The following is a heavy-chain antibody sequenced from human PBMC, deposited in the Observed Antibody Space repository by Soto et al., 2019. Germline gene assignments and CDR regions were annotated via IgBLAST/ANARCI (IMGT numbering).Heavy chain of an antibody. J-gene: IGHJ4*02. CDR1: GFTFSSYG. Sequence: QVQMVESGGGVVQPGRSLRLSCAASGFTFSSYGMHWVRQAPGKGLEWVAVIWDDGSNKYYADSVKGRFTISRDNSKNPLYLQMNSLRAEDTAVYYCARDEDYESYYFDYWGQGTLVTVSS. CDR3: ARDEDYESYYFDY. D-gene: IGHD3-16*01. V-gene: IGHV3-33*01. CDR2: IWDDGSNK.